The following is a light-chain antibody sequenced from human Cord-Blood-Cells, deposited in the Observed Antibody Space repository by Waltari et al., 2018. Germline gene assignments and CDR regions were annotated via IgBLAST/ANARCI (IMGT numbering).Light chain of an antibody. J-gene: IGLJ3*02. CDR1: SSDVGSYNL. CDR2: EGS. V-gene: IGLV2-23*01. CDR3: CSYAGSSTWV. Sequence: QSALTQPASVSGSPGQSITISCTGTSSDVGSYNLVSWYQQHPGKVPKLMILEGSMRPSWVSNRFSGSKSGNTASLTISGLQAEDEADYYCCSYAGSSTWVFGGGTKLTVL.